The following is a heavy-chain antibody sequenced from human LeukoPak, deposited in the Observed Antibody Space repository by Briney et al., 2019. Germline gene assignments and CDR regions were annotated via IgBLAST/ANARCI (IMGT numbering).Heavy chain of an antibody. V-gene: IGHV1-2*06. J-gene: IGHJ1*01. CDR1: GYTFTGYY. CDR2: INPNSGGT. CDR3: ARELGSYYDSSGYEYFQH. Sequence: ASVEASCKASGYTFTGYYMHWVRQAPGQGLEWMGRINPNSGGTNYAQKFQGRVTMTRDTSISTAYMELSRLRSDDTAVYYCARELGSYYDSSGYEYFQHWGQGTLVTVSS. D-gene: IGHD3-22*01.